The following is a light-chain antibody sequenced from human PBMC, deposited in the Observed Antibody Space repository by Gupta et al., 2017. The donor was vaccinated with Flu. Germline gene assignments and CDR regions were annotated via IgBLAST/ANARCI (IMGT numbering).Light chain of an antibody. Sequence: SSDLSPHPAVAVSLGQTVRITGQGDSLRSYYASWYQQKPGQAPVLVIYGKNNRPSGIPDRFSGSSSGNTASLTITGAQAEDEADYYCNSRDSSGNHLVVFGGGTKLTVL. CDR1: SLRSYY. CDR3: NSRDSSGNHLVV. CDR2: GKN. V-gene: IGLV3-19*01. J-gene: IGLJ2*01.